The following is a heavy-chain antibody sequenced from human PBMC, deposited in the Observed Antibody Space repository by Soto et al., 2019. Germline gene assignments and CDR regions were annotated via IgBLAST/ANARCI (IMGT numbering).Heavy chain of an antibody. Sequence: QVHLVESGGGVVQPGRSLRVSCVVSQFIFGTLAIHWVRQAPGKGLQWLAVISHDGSNTVYADSLKGRFTISRDRSKNMVFLQMDSLGPDDTALYYCVASDLSFDYWGQGTLVTVSS. J-gene: IGHJ4*02. CDR1: QFIFGTLA. CDR2: ISHDGSNT. D-gene: IGHD3-16*02. CDR3: VASDLSFDY. V-gene: IGHV3-30-3*01.